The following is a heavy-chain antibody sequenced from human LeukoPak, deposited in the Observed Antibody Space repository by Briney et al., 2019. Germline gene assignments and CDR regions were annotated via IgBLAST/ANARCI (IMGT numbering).Heavy chain of an antibody. CDR1: GGSLSGYY. CDR2: INHSGST. J-gene: IGHJ6*02. V-gene: IGHV4-34*01. Sequence: SETLSLTCAVYGGSLSGYYWSWIRQPPGKGLEWIGEINHSGSTNYNPSLKSRVTISVYTSKNQFSLKLSSVTAADTAVYYCARVPYCSGGSCNYYYYYGMDVWGQGTTVTVSS. D-gene: IGHD2-15*01. CDR3: ARVPYCSGGSCNYYYYYGMDV.